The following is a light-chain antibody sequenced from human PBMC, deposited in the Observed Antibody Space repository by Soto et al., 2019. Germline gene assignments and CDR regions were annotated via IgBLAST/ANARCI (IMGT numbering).Light chain of an antibody. V-gene: IGKV1-39*01. Sequence: DIQMTQSPSSLSASVGDRVTITCRASQSISDYLNWYQQRPGEAPKLLIYAASRLHSGVPSRFSGSGSGKDFTLTIRSLKPEDFANYYCQQSHSTPHINFGKGTRLEI. CDR3: QQSHSTPHIN. CDR1: QSISDY. CDR2: AAS. J-gene: IGKJ5*01.